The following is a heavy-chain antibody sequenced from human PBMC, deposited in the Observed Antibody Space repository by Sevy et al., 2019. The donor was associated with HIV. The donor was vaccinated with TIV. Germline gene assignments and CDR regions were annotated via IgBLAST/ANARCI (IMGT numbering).Heavy chain of an antibody. D-gene: IGHD2-15*01. CDR3: VAANTWQDY. Sequence: GGSLRLSCAASGFTFSSYWMHWVRQAPGKGPVWVSGLNSDGSSTNYADSVKGRFTMSRDSAKNTLYLQMNSLRAEDTGVYFCVAANTWQDYWGQGTLVTVSS. J-gene: IGHJ4*02. CDR1: GFTFSSYW. V-gene: IGHV3-74*01. CDR2: LNSDGSST.